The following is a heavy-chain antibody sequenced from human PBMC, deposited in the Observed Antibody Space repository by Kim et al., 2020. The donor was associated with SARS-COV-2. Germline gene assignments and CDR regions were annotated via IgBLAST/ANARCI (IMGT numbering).Heavy chain of an antibody. Sequence: GGSLRLSCAASGFPFRTYAMSWVRQAPGKGLEWVSAVSGSGGATYYADSVKGRFTISRDTSKSTLYLQMNSLRAEDTAVYYCAKDLSGWQWEVQGYFDSWGQGTLVTGSS. D-gene: IGHD1-26*01. V-gene: IGHV3-23*01. CDR2: VSGSGGAT. CDR1: GFPFRTYA. J-gene: IGHJ4*02. CDR3: AKDLSGWQWEVQGYFDS.